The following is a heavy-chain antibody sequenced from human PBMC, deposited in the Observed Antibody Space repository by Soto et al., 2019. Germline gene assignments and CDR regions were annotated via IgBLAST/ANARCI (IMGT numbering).Heavy chain of an antibody. CDR2: IWYDGSNK. CDR1: GFTFSSYG. V-gene: IGHV3-33*01. Sequence: GGSLRLSCAASGFTFSSYGMHWVRQAPGKGLEWVAVIWYDGSNKYYADSVKGRFTISRDNSKNTLYLQMNSLRAEDTAVYYCARDIFPRIAVAGTTYDYWGQGTLVTVSS. D-gene: IGHD6-19*01. CDR3: ARDIFPRIAVAGTTYDY. J-gene: IGHJ4*02.